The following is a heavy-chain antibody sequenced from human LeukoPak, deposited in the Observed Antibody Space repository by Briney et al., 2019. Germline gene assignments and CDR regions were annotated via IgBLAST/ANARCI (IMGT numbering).Heavy chain of an antibody. J-gene: IGHJ4*02. D-gene: IGHD3-10*01. CDR1: VYTLTELS. Sequence: ASVNVSFKFSVYTLTELSMHWVRQAPGKGLEWMGGFDPEDGETIYAQKFQGRVTMTEDTSTDTAYMELSSLRSEDTAVYYCATAKRGSGSSPHDYWGQGTLVTVSS. CDR2: FDPEDGET. CDR3: ATAKRGSGSSPHDY. V-gene: IGHV1-24*01.